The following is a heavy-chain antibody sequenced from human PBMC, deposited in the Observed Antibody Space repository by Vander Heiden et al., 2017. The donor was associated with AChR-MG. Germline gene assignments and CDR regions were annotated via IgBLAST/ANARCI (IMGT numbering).Heavy chain of an antibody. CDR3: ARGDFGVVNGFDP. CDR1: GGSISSGGYS. CDR2: INHSGST. J-gene: IGHJ5*02. D-gene: IGHD3-3*01. Sequence: QLQLQESGSGLVKPSQSLSLPCAVPGGSISSGGYSWSGIRQPPGKGLEWIGYINHSGSTYYNPSLKSRVTISVDRSKNQFSLKLSSVTAADTAVYYCARGDFGVVNGFDPWGQGTLVTVSS. V-gene: IGHV4-30-2*01.